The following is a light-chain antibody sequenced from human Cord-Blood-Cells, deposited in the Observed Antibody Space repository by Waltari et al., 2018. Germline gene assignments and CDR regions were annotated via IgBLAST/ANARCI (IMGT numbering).Light chain of an antibody. V-gene: IGKV3D-20*01. J-gene: IGKJ4*01. CDR2: DAS. CDR3: QQYGSSPLT. CDR1: QRVSSSY. Sequence: EIVFTQSPATLSLSPWDRAPLSCGASQRVSSSYLAWYQQKPGLAPRLLIYDASSRATGIPDRFSGSGSGTDFTLTISRLEPEDFAVYYCQQYGSSPLTFGGGTKVEIK.